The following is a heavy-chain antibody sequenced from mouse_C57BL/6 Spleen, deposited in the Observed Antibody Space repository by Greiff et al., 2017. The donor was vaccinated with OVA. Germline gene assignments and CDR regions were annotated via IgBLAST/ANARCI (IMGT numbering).Heavy chain of an antibody. Sequence: QVQLQQSGPELVKPGASVKISCKASGYAFSSSWMNWVKQRPGKGLEWIGRIYPGDGDTNYNGKFKGKATLTADKSSSTAYMQLSSLTSEDSAVYFCAREGLPETYYFDYWGQGTTLTVSS. J-gene: IGHJ2*01. CDR3: AREGLPETYYFDY. D-gene: IGHD2-2*01. CDR1: GYAFSSSW. V-gene: IGHV1-82*01. CDR2: IYPGDGDT.